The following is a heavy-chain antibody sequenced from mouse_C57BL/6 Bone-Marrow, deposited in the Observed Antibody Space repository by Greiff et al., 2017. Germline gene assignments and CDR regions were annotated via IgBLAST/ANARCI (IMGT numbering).Heavy chain of an antibody. V-gene: IGHV1-59*01. Sequence: QVQLQQPGAERVRPGTSVKLSCKASVYTFPSYWMHWVKQRPGQGLEWIGVIDPSDSYTNYNQKFKGKATLTVDTSSSTAYMQLSSLTSEDSAVYYCARPLYSNYPYSYAMDYWCQVTSVTVSS. J-gene: IGHJ4*01. CDR1: VYTFPSYW. CDR3: ARPLYSNYPYSYAMDY. D-gene: IGHD2-5*01. CDR2: IDPSDSYT.